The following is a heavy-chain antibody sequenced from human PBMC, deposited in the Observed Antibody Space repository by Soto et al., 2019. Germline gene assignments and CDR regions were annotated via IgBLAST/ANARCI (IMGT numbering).Heavy chain of an antibody. D-gene: IGHD5-12*01. J-gene: IGHJ2*01. CDR2: IIPIFGTA. V-gene: IGHV1-69*12. CDR3: ARGNHRWLQLWYFNL. CDR1: GGTFSSYT. Sequence: QVQLVQSGAEVKKPGSSVTVSYKASGGTFSSYTISWVRQAPGQGLEWMGGIIPIFGTANYAQKFQGRVTITADEPTSTAYMELSSLRSEDTAVYYCARGNHRWLQLWYFNLWGRGTLVTVSS.